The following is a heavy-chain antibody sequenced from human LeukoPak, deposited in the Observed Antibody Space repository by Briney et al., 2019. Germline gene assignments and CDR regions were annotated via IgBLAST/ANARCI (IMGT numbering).Heavy chain of an antibody. CDR3: VRWGYYSNYDY. J-gene: IGHJ4*02. Sequence: GGSLRLSCAASGFSFSIFAMHWVRQAPEKQLEYVSAITSNGGSTYYADSVKGRFTISRDNSKNTLYLQMGSLRPEDMAVYYCVRWGYYSNYDYWGQGTLVTVSS. CDR1: GFSFSIFA. D-gene: IGHD4-11*01. V-gene: IGHV3-64*02. CDR2: ITSNGGST.